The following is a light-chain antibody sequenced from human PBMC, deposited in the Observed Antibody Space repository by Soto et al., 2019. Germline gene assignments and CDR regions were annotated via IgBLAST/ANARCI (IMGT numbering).Light chain of an antibody. CDR2: GAS. J-gene: IGKJ1*01. Sequence: EIVLTQSPGTLSLSPGERVTLSCRASQSVNSSYLAWYQHKPGQAPRLLIYGASTRATGIPDRFSGSGSGTDFTLTISRLEPEDFAVYYCQQHGSSRTFGQGTKVDIK. V-gene: IGKV3-20*01. CDR3: QQHGSSRT. CDR1: QSVNSSY.